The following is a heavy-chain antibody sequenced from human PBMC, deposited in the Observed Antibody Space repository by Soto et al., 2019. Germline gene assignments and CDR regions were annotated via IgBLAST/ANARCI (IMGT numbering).Heavy chain of an antibody. CDR3: AHKWDGYRGFKY. Sequence: QITLKESGPTLVKPTQTLTLTCTLSGFSLSTSGVGVGWIRQPPGKALEWLALIYWDDDKRYSPFLKSRLTINKDTSKNQVVHTLANMDPVDTATYYWAHKWDGYRGFKYWGQGTLVTVSS. J-gene: IGHJ4*02. V-gene: IGHV2-5*02. CDR2: IYWDDDK. D-gene: IGHD1-26*01. CDR1: GFSLSTSGVG.